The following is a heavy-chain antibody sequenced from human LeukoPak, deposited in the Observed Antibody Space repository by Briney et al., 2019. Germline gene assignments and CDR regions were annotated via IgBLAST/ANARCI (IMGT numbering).Heavy chain of an antibody. D-gene: IGHD6-6*01. CDR2: MYTSGST. V-gene: IGHV4-4*07. CDR1: GGSISSFS. Sequence: SETLSLTRTVSGGSISSFSWNWIRQPAEKGLEWIGRMYTSGSTNYNPSLKSRVTMSVDTSKNQFSLKVNSVTAADTAVYYCAREVSLISSIGDWFDPWGQGILVTVSS. J-gene: IGHJ5*02. CDR3: AREVSLISSIGDWFDP.